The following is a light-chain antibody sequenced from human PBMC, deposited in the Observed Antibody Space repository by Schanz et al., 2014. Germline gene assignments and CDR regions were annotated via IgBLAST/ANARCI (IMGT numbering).Light chain of an antibody. J-gene: IGKJ4*01. CDR2: GAS. Sequence: EILMTQSPATLSVSPGERATLSCRASQSVRSDLAWYQQKRGQAPRLLIYGASTRATGIPARFSGSGSGTEFTLTISSLQSEDFATYYCQQYNSPLTFGGGTKVEIK. CDR1: QSVRSD. V-gene: IGKV3-15*01. CDR3: QQYNSPLT.